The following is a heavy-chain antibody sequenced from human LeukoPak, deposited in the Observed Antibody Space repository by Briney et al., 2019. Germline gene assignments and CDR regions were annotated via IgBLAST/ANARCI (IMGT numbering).Heavy chain of an antibody. CDR1: GFTFSSHS. D-gene: IGHD3-22*01. V-gene: IGHV3-21*01. J-gene: IGHJ1*01. CDR2: ISSSSSYI. CDR3: ARDSCDSSYQH. Sequence: GGSLRLSCAASGFTFSSHSMNWVRQAPGKGLEWVSSISSSSSYIYYADSVKGRFTISRDNAKNSLYLQMNSLRAEDTAVYYCARDSCDSSYQHWGQGTLVTVSS.